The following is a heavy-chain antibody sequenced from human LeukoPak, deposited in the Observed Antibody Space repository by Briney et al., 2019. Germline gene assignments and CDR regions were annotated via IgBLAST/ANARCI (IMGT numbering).Heavy chain of an antibody. CDR2: IYYSGST. CDR1: GGSISSYY. D-gene: IGHD1-26*01. J-gene: IGHJ6*03. V-gene: IGHV4-59*01. CDR3: ARVSGSYYYYYYYYYMDV. Sequence: SETLSFTCTVSGGSISSYYWSWIRQPPGKGLEWIGYIYYSGSTNYNPSLKSRVTISVDTSKNQFSLKLSSVTAADTAVYYCARVSGSYYYYYYYYYMDVWGKGTTVTISS.